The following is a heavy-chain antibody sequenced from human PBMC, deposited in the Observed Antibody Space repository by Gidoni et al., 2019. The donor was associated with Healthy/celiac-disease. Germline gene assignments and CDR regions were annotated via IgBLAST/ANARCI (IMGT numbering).Heavy chain of an antibody. CDR2: INHSGST. CDR1: GGSFSGYY. D-gene: IGHD2-2*01. Sequence: QVQLQQWGAGLLKPSETLSLTCAVYGGSFSGYYWSWIRQPPGKGLEWIVEINHSGSTNYNPSLKSRVTISVDTSKNQFSLKLSSVTAADTAVYYCARGLPVVPAAKTRRNYYMDVWGKGTTVTVSS. CDR3: ARGLPVVPAAKTRRNYYMDV. J-gene: IGHJ6*03. V-gene: IGHV4-34*01.